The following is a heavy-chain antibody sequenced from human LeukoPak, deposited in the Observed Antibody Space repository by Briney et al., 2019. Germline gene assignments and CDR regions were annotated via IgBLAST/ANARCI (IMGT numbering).Heavy chain of an antibody. D-gene: IGHD2-8*01. CDR1: GGSISSGGYY. CDR3: ATPMGPNGIVFDI. V-gene: IGHV4-31*03. CDR2: IYYSGAT. Sequence: PSQTLSLTCTVSGGSISSGGYYWSWIRLHPGEGLEWIGYIYYSGATYYNPSLQSRVTITLDTSKNQFSLKLSSVTDADTAVYYCATPMGPNGIVFDIWGQGTIVIVSS. J-gene: IGHJ3*02.